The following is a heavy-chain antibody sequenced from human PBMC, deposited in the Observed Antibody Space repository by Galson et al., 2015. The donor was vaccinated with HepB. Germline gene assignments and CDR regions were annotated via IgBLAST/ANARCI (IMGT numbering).Heavy chain of an antibody. J-gene: IGHJ5*02. CDR1: GFTFSTYA. CDR3: AKEVLPGDTLNWFDP. D-gene: IGHD3-10*01. CDR2: ISDSAGRT. Sequence: SLRLSCAASGFTFSTYAMSWVRQAPGKGLEWVSAISDSAGRTHYADSVRGRFTISRDNSKNTLYLQMNSLRADDTAVYYCAKEVLPGDTLNWFDPWGQGTLVTVSS. V-gene: IGHV3-23*01.